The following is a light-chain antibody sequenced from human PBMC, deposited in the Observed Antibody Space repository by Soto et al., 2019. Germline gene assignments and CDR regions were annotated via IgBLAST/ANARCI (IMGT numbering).Light chain of an antibody. CDR3: QQYYSNPIT. J-gene: IGKJ5*01. CDR1: QSVLSSSDSKTY. V-gene: IGKV4-1*01. CDR2: WAS. Sequence: DIVMTQSPDSLAASLGERATIYCTSSQSVLSSSDSKTYLAWHQQKPGQPPKLLIYWASTRESGVPERFSGSGSGTDLALTISSLQAEDVAVYYSQQYYSNPITFGQGTRLEIK.